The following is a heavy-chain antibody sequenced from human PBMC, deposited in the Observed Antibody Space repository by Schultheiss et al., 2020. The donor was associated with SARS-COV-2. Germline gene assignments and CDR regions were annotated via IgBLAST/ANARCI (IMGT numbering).Heavy chain of an antibody. CDR2: ISSSSSTI. CDR1: GFTFSSYG. V-gene: IGHV3-48*02. CDR3: ARGELERQFTLCDY. J-gene: IGHJ4*02. Sequence: GESLKISCAASGFTFSSYGMHWVRQAPGKGLEWVSYISSSSSTIYYADSVKGRFTISRDNAKNSLYLQMNSLRDEDTAVYYCARGELERQFTLCDYWGQGTLVTVSS. D-gene: IGHD1-1*01.